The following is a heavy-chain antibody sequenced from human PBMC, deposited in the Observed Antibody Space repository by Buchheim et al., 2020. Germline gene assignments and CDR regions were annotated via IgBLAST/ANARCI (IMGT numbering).Heavy chain of an antibody. CDR2: ISNLNGNT. J-gene: IGHJ6*03. CDR3: ARDPTPAARVDSYYYMDV. CDR1: GYDFTSYG. Sequence: QVQMLQSGAEVKKPGASVKVSCQGSGYDFTSYGISWVRQAPGQGLEWMGWISNLNGNTNYAQKFQGRVSMTTYTPTSTVYKELRSLKSDNTAVYYCARDPTPAARVDSYYYMDVWGKGT. V-gene: IGHV1-18*01. D-gene: IGHD2-2*01.